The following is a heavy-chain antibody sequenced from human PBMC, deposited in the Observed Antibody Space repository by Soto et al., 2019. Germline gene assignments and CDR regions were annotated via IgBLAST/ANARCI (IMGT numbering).Heavy chain of an antibody. J-gene: IGHJ4*02. Sequence: QVQLVESGGGVVHPGRSLTIFCTASGFTFKHNAMHWIRQAPAKGLEWVADISYDGSTKNYADSVKGRFTISRDNSKNTLSLHMSALTGEDTATYYCAREGIAESGPNYYDFWGQGTLVAVSS. V-gene: IGHV3-30-3*01. CDR1: GFTFKHNA. D-gene: IGHD6-13*01. CDR2: ISYDGSTK. CDR3: AREGIAESGPNYYDF.